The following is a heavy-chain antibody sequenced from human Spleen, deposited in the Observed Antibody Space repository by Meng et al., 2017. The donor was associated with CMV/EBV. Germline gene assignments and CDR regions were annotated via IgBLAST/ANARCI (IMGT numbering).Heavy chain of an antibody. V-gene: IGHV3-23*01. Sequence: FSPYAMNMVGQNAGRGLGWVASISDRGNITYYANSVKGRFTIPRDNSKNPLLLQMNRLTAEDTAVYFCATAWFTVDILTGPSSVFDYWGPGTLVTVSS. CDR3: ATAWFTVDILTGPSSVFDY. CDR1: FSPYA. J-gene: IGHJ4*02. CDR2: ISDRGNIT. D-gene: IGHD3-9*01.